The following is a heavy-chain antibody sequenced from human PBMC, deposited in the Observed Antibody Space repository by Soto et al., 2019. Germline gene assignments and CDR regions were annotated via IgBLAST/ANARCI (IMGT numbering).Heavy chain of an antibody. CDR2: IIPIFGTA. D-gene: IGHD2-2*01. Sequence: QVQLVQSGAEVKKPGSSVKVSCKASGGTFSSYAISWVRQAPGQGLEWMGGIIPIFGTANYAQKFRGRVTITADESTSTAYMELSSLRSEDTAVYYCARAPIVVVPAAVYYYYGMDVWGQGTTVTVSS. V-gene: IGHV1-69*01. CDR1: GGTFSSYA. CDR3: ARAPIVVVPAAVYYYYGMDV. J-gene: IGHJ6*02.